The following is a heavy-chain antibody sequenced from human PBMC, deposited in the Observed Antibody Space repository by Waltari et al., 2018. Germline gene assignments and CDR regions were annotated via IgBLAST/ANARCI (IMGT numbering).Heavy chain of an antibody. CDR1: GYSFTTYW. J-gene: IGHJ4*02. V-gene: IGHV5-10-1*03. Sequence: EVHLVQSGTEVRKPGESLTISCQASGYSFTTYWITWVRQMPWKGLEWMGRIDPGDSYADYSPSFQSHVTISVDKSISTAYLHWSGLKASDSALYYCARTHIGGNLPFHNWGQGTLVTVSS. CDR2: IDPGDSYA. CDR3: ARTHIGGNLPFHN. D-gene: IGHD2-15*01.